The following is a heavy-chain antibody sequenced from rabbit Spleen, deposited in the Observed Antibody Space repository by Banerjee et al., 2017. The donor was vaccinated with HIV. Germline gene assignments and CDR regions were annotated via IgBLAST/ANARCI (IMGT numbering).Heavy chain of an antibody. CDR1: GVSFSISSY. Sequence: QSLEESGGDLVKPGASLTLTCTASGVSFSISSYMCWVRQAPGKGLEWIACIDGGSSGFTYSATWAKGRFTCSKTSSTTVTLQMTSLTVADTATYFCARDTASSFSSYGMDLWGPGTLVTVS. CDR3: ARDTASSFSSYGMDL. J-gene: IGHJ6*01. D-gene: IGHD6-1*01. V-gene: IGHV1S40*01. CDR2: IDGGSSGFT.